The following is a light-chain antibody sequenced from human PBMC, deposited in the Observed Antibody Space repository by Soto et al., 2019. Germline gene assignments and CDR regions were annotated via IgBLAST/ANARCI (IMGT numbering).Light chain of an antibody. Sequence: EIVLTQSLATLSSFPGDRATLSCRASQSVSSNLAWYQQKPGQAPRLLIYGASNRATGTPDRFSGSGSGTDFTLTISRLEPEDFAVYYCQQYGSSGTFGQGTKVDI. CDR2: GAS. CDR1: QSVSSN. V-gene: IGKV3-20*01. J-gene: IGKJ1*01. CDR3: QQYGSSGT.